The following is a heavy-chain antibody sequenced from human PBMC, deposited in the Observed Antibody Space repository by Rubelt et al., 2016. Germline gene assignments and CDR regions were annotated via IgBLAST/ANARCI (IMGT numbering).Heavy chain of an antibody. CDR3: ARRDGYNWDDAFDI. V-gene: IGHV1-18*01. Sequence: QVQLVQSGAEVKKPGASVKVSCKASGYTFTSYGISWVRQAPGQGLEWMGWISAYNGNTNYAQKVQCRVTMTTDTATSTAYMELSSLRSDDTAVYYCARRDGYNWDDAFDIWGQGTMVTVSS. D-gene: IGHD5-24*01. J-gene: IGHJ3*02. CDR2: ISAYNGNT. CDR1: GYTFTSYG.